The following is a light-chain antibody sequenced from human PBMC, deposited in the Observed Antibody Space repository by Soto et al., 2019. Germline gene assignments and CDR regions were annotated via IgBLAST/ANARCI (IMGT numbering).Light chain of an antibody. CDR1: QSVSSN. V-gene: IGKV3-15*01. CDR2: GAS. CDR3: QQYNNWLLYT. J-gene: IGKJ2*01. Sequence: EIVMTQSPATLSVSPGERATLSCRASQSVSSNLAWYQQKHGQAPRLLIYGASTRATGIPARFSGSGSGTEFTLTISSLQSEDFAVYYCQQYNNWLLYTLGQGTKLEIK.